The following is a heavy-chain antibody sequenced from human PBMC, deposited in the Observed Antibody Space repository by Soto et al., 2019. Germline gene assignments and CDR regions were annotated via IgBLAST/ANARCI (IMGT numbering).Heavy chain of an antibody. D-gene: IGHD6-13*01. V-gene: IGHV4-59*01. Sequence: SETLSLTCTVSGGSISSYYWSWIRQPPGKGLEWIGYIYYSGSTNYNPSLKSRVTISVDTSKNPFSLKLSSVTAADTAVYYCARSGIAAAGTAYFDYWGQGTLVTVSS. J-gene: IGHJ4*02. CDR2: IYYSGST. CDR3: ARSGIAAAGTAYFDY. CDR1: GGSISSYY.